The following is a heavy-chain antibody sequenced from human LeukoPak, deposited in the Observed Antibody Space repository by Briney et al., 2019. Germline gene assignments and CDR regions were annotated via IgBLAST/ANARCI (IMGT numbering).Heavy chain of an antibody. J-gene: IGHJ3*02. CDR3: AKGVRGTTTDAFDI. CDR2: ISWNSGSI. Sequence: PGGSLRLSCAASGFTVSSNYMSWVRQAPGKGLEWVSGISWNSGSIGYADSVKGRFTISRDNAKNSLYLQMNSLRAEDTALYYCAKGVRGTTTDAFDIWGQGTMVTVSS. D-gene: IGHD3-10*01. CDR1: GFTVSSNY. V-gene: IGHV3-9*01.